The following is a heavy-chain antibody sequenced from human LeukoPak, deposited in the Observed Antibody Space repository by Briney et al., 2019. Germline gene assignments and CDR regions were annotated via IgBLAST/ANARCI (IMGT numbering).Heavy chain of an antibody. V-gene: IGHV3-74*01. J-gene: IGHJ4*02. CDR2: INPESTTT. CDR1: GFTFSSFW. D-gene: IGHD1-1*01. Sequence: GGSLRLSCAASGFTFSSFWIHWVRQVPGKGLVWVSRINPESTTTTYADSVKGRFTISRDNARNTLYLQMNSLRVGDTAMYYCVKDHPGEQDKWGQGTLVTVSS. CDR3: VKDHPGEQDK.